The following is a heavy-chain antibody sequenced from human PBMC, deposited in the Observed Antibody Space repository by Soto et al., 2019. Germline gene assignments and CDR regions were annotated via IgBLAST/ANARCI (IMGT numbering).Heavy chain of an antibody. D-gene: IGHD5-18*01. CDR3: AHRPLRNSYHFDY. CDR1: GFSLTTRGVG. Sequence: QITLKESGPTLVKPTQTLTLTCTFSGFSLTTRGVGVGWIRQPPGKALEWLALIYWDDDEGYSPSLKSRLTITKPTHQHHVSRTMATMDPVDTATYYRAHRPLRNSYHFDYWGQGTLVTVSS. CDR2: IYWDDDE. J-gene: IGHJ4*02. V-gene: IGHV2-5*02.